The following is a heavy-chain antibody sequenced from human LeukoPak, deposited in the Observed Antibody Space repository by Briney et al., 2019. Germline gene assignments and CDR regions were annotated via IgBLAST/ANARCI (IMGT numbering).Heavy chain of an antibody. J-gene: IGHJ4*02. V-gene: IGHV4-39*07. CDR3: ARDLPRYYDSSGYYYDY. CDR1: GGSISSSSYY. CDR2: IYYSGST. Sequence: SETLSLTCTVSGGSISSSSYYWGWIRQPPGEGLEWIGSIYYSGSTYYNPSLKSRVTISVDTSKNQFSLKLSSVTAADTAVYYCARDLPRYYDSSGYYYDYWGQGTLVTVSS. D-gene: IGHD3-22*01.